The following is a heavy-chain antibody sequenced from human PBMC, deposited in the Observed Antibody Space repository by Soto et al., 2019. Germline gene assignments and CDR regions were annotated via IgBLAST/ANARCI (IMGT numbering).Heavy chain of an antibody. D-gene: IGHD6-13*01. V-gene: IGHV5-10-1*01. CDR2: IDPSDSYT. CDR1: GYSFTSYW. CDR3: ARGGGSSPVS. J-gene: IGHJ4*02. Sequence: GASLKISCKGSGYSFTSYWISWVRQMPGKGLEWMGRIDPSDSYTNYSPSFQGHVTISADKSISTAYLQWSSLKASDTAMYYCARGGGSSPVSWGQGTRVTVSS.